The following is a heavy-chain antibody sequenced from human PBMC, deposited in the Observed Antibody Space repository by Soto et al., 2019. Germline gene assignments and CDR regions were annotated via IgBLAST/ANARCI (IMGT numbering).Heavy chain of an antibody. J-gene: IGHJ4*02. Sequence: PGGSLRLSCAASGFTFSSYGMHWVRQAPGKGLEWVAVISYDGSDKYYADSVKGRFTISRDNSKNTLYVEMNSLRAEDTAVYYCAKERSPRGDDYFDYWGQGTLVTVSS. D-gene: IGHD3-16*01. CDR3: AKERSPRGDDYFDY. CDR1: GFTFSSYG. V-gene: IGHV3-30*18. CDR2: ISYDGSDK.